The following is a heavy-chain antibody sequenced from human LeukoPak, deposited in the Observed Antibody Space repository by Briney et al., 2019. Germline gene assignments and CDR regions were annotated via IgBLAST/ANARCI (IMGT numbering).Heavy chain of an antibody. CDR2: IYYTGST. CDR3: ARGLRSSSWFFDY. V-gene: IGHV4-59*01. CDR1: GHSISSYY. J-gene: IGHJ4*02. D-gene: IGHD6-13*01. Sequence: SETLSLICTVSGHSISSYYWNWIRQPPGKGLEWIGYIYYTGSTNCNPSLKSRVTMSVDTSKNQFSLKLNSVTAADTAVYYCARGLRSSSWFFDYWGQGTLVTVSS.